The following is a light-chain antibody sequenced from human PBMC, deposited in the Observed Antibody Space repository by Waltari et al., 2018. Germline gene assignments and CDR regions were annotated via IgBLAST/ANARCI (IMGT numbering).Light chain of an antibody. Sequence: EIVLTQSPGTLSLSPGERATLSCRASQSVSSSYLAWYQQKPGQAPRLLISGASSRATVIPDRFSGSGSGTDFTLTISRLEPEDFAVYYCQQYVTSPWAFGQGTKVEIK. CDR1: QSVSSSY. V-gene: IGKV3-20*01. CDR3: QQYVTSPWA. CDR2: GAS. J-gene: IGKJ1*01.